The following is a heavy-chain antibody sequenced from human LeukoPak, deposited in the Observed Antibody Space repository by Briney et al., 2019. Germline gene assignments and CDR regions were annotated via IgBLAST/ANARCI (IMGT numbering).Heavy chain of an antibody. J-gene: IGHJ5*02. D-gene: IGHD2-2*01. V-gene: IGHV3-11*04. CDR2: ISSSSSTI. CDR1: GFIFSDHY. CDR3: ASGGYCSTTTCMGGFDP. Sequence: GGSLRLSCAASGFIFSDHYMDWVRQAPGKGLEWVSYISSSSSTIYYADSVKGRFTISRDNAKNSLYLQMNSLRDEDTAVYYCASGGYCSTTTCMGGFDPWGGGTLVTVSS.